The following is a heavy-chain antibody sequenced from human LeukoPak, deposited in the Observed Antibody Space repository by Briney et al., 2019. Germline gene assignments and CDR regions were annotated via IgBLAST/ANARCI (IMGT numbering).Heavy chain of an antibody. CDR3: ARARPLSSTIFGVVIARTYNWSDP. D-gene: IGHD3-3*01. CDR1: GVSLSGYY. Sequence: SETLSLTCAVYGVSLSGYYLSWIRQPPGKGLEWIGEINHSGSTNYNPSLKSRVTISVDTSKNQFSLKLSSVTAADTAVYYCARARPLSSTIFGVVIARTYNWSDPWGQGTLVTVSS. CDR2: INHSGST. J-gene: IGHJ5*02. V-gene: IGHV4-34*01.